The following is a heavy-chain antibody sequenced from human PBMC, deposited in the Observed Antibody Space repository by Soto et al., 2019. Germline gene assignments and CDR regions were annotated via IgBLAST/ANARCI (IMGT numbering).Heavy chain of an antibody. D-gene: IGHD3-9*01. CDR3: ARAHYDILTGYPTHAFDI. J-gene: IGHJ3*02. CDR1: GVSVSSGDYY. CDR2: IYYTGRT. Sequence: SETLSLTCTVSGVSVSSGDYYWSWIRQPPGKGLEWIGYIYYTGRTYYNPSLKSRVIISVDTSKNQFSLRLSSVTAAEKAVYYCARAHYDILTGYPTHAFDIWGQGTMVTDSS. V-gene: IGHV4-30-4*01.